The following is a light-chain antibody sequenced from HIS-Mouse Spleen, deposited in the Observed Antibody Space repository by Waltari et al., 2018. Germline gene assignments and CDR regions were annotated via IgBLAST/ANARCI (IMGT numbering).Light chain of an antibody. Sequence: QSALTQPRSVSGSPGQSVTISCTGTSRDVGGYNYVPWYQHHPGKAPKLMIYDVSKRPSGVPDRFSGSKSGNTASLTISGLQAEDEADYYCCSYAGSYTWVFGGGTKLTVL. CDR3: CSYAGSYTWV. V-gene: IGLV2-11*01. CDR1: SRDVGGYNY. CDR2: DVS. J-gene: IGLJ3*02.